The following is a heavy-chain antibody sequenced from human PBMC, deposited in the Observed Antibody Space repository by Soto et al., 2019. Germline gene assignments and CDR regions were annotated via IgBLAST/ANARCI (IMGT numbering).Heavy chain of an antibody. D-gene: IGHD6-13*01. CDR1: GYTFTSYG. J-gene: IGHJ4*02. V-gene: IGHV1-18*01. Sequence: QVQLVQSGAEVKKPGASVKVSCKASGYTFTSYGISWVRQAPGQGLEWMGWISAYNGNTNYAQKLQGRVTMTTDTSTSTAYMELRSLRSDDTAVYYCARDWDSSSWARYIDYWGQGTLVGRFLDYWGQGTLVTVSS. CDR3: ARDWDSSSWARYIDYWGQGTLVGRFLDY. CDR2: ISAYNGNT.